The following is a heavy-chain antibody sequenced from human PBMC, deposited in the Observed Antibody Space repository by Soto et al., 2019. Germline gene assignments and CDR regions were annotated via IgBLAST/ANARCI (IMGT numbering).Heavy chain of an antibody. Sequence: QVHLVESGGGLVKPGGSLRLSCAASGFTFSDYYMAWIRQAPGKGLEWISYISSNTGATTYYADSVKGRFTVSRDNAKNSLYLQMNSLRAEDTAAYYCARDREPSVYYGMSVWGQGTTVIVSS. V-gene: IGHV3-11*01. D-gene: IGHD1-1*01. J-gene: IGHJ6*02. CDR1: GFTFSDYY. CDR3: ARDREPSVYYGMSV. CDR2: ISSNTGATT.